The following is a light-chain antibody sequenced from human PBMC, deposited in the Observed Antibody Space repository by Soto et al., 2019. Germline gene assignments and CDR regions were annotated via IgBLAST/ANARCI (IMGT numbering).Light chain of an antibody. CDR1: QGISSY. J-gene: IGKJ4*01. V-gene: IGKV1-9*01. Sequence: DIQLTQSPSFLSASVGDRVTITCRASQGISSYLAWFQQKPGKAPKVLIYAAFILQGGVPSRFSGSGSGTEFTLTISSRQPEDFATYYCQQLNSYPLTFGGGTKVEIK. CDR2: AAF. CDR3: QQLNSYPLT.